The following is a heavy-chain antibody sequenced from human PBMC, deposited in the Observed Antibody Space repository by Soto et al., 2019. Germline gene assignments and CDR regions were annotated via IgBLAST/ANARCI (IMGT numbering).Heavy chain of an antibody. CDR2: VYPGDSDT. V-gene: IGHV5-51*01. Sequence: GESLKISCKGYGDTFTSDWIGWVRQMPGKGLEWMGIVYPGDSDTRYSPSFEGRVTISADKSNSIAYLQWNTLEASDSAIYYCVRGSVAVHPFWGQGTLVTVSS. D-gene: IGHD6-6*01. CDR3: VRGSVAVHPF. CDR1: GDTFTSDW. J-gene: IGHJ4*02.